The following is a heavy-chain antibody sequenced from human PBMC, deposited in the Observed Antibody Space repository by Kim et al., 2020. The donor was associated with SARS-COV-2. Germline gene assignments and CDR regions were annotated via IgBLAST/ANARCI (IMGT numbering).Heavy chain of an antibody. CDR1: GGSISSYY. V-gene: IGHV4-59*01. CDR2: LYNSGNV. Sequence: SETLSLTCTISGGSISSYYWSWIRQSPGKGLEWIGYLYNSGNVNYSPSFKSRVTILVDTSKNQFSLNLTSVTAADTAVYFCARAPRNGHFDSLGRGILVT. CDR3: ARAPRNGHFDS. J-gene: IGHJ4*02.